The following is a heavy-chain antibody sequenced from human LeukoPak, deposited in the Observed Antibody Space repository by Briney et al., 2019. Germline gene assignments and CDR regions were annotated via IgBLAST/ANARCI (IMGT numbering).Heavy chain of an antibody. CDR1: GGSISSSSSY. CDR3: ARLSYDGSGYFDS. Sequence: SETLSLTCTVSGGSISSSSSYWGWLRQPPGTGREGIGSIYYSGTTYYNPSLKSRVPISVDTSKNQFSLKLSSVTAADTAMYYCARLSYDGSGYFDSWGQGTLVTVSS. D-gene: IGHD3-22*01. CDR2: IYYSGTT. V-gene: IGHV4-39*07. J-gene: IGHJ5*01.